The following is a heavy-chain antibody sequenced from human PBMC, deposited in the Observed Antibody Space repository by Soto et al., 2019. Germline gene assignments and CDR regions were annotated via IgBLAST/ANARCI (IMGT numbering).Heavy chain of an antibody. CDR1: GGSISSGGYY. V-gene: IGHV4-31*03. CDR2: IYYSGRT. Sequence: QVQLQEPGPGLVKPSQTLSLTCTVSGGSISSGGYYWSWIRQHPGKGLEWIGYIYYSGRTYYNPSLKCRVIISVDTSKNQFSLKLSSVTAADTAVYYCASSQLWHPLDYWGQGTLVTVSS. CDR3: ASSQLWHPLDY. D-gene: IGHD5-18*01. J-gene: IGHJ4*02.